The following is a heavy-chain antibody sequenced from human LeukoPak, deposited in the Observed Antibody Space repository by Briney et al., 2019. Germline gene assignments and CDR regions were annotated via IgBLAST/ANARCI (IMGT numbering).Heavy chain of an antibody. CDR3: ARVEDCSSTSCYFTTGFDY. CDR1: GYTFTSYG. Sequence: ASVKVSCKASGYTFTSYGISWVRQAPGQGLEWMGWISAYNGNTNYAQKLQGRVTMTTDTSTGTAYMELRSLRSDDTAVYYCARVEDCSSTSCYFTTGFDYWGQGTLVTVSS. CDR2: ISAYNGNT. J-gene: IGHJ4*02. V-gene: IGHV1-18*01. D-gene: IGHD2-2*01.